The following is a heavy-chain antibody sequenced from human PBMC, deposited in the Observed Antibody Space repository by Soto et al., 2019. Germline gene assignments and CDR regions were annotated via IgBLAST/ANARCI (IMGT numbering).Heavy chain of an antibody. D-gene: IGHD6-19*01. CDR3: VRGDHIGWYDSGAFHY. CDR1: EFTFSIYS. CDR2: ISRSSAIM. J-gene: IGHJ4*02. V-gene: IGHV3-48*01. Sequence: EVQLVESGGGLVQPGGSLRLSCAASEFTFSIYSMNWVRQAPGKGLEWVSYISRSSAIMYYADSVKGRFTISRDNAKSSLYLQMISLRAEDTAVYFCVRGDHIGWYDSGAFHYWGQGTLVTVPS.